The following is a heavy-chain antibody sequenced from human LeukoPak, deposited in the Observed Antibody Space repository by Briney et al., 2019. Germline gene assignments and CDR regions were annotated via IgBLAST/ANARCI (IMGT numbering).Heavy chain of an antibody. D-gene: IGHD3-16*02. Sequence: ASVKVSCKASGYTFTGYYMHWVRQAPGQGLEWMGWINPNSGGTNYAQKFRGRVTMTRDTSISTAYMELSRLRSDDTAVYYCARVSLGYDYVWGSYQDWGQGTLVTVSS. J-gene: IGHJ4*02. CDR1: GYTFTGYY. CDR2: INPNSGGT. V-gene: IGHV1-2*02. CDR3: ARVSLGYDYVWGSYQD.